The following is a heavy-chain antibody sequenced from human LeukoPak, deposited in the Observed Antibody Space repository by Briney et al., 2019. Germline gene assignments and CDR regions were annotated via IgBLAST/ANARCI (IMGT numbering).Heavy chain of an antibody. CDR1: GYSFTSYW. Sequence: GESLRSSCKGSGYSFTSYWISWLRQMPGKGLEWMGRIDPSDSYTNYSPSFQGHVTISADKSISTAYLQWSSLKASDTAVYYCASLLDSSGWANDAFDIWGQGTMVTGSS. CDR3: ASLLDSSGWANDAFDI. CDR2: IDPSDSYT. V-gene: IGHV5-10-1*01. D-gene: IGHD6-19*01. J-gene: IGHJ3*02.